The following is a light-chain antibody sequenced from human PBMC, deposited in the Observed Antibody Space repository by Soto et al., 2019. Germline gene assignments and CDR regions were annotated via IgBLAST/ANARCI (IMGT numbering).Light chain of an antibody. CDR1: SSNIGSHY. Sequence: QSVLTQPPSASGTPGQSRTISCSGSSSNIGSHYVYWYQHLPGTAPKFLMYRNGQRPSGVPDRFSGSKSGTSASLAISGLRSEDEADYYCAGWDDSLTGWVFGGGTQLTVL. CDR3: AGWDDSLTGWV. V-gene: IGLV1-47*01. CDR2: RNG. J-gene: IGLJ3*02.